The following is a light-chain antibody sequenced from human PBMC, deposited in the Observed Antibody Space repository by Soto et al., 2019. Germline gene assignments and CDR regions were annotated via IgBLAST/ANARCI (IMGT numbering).Light chain of an antibody. CDR1: SSDVGGYNY. J-gene: IGLJ1*01. CDR3: SSEARRSND. CDR2: EVN. V-gene: IGLV2-8*01. Sequence: QSVLTQPPSACGSPRQSAAISCTGTSSDVGGYNYVSWYQQHPVKAPELMIYEVNKRPSGVPDRFSGSKSGNTASLTVSGIEAEDEAESYCSSEARRSNDFGTGTKVT.